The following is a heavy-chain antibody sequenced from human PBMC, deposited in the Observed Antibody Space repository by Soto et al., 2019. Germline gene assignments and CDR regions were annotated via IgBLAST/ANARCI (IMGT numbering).Heavy chain of an antibody. D-gene: IGHD3-10*01. CDR3: ARGSRIRAAALRGYYFVY. Sequence: ASVKVSCKVSGYTLTGLSMHWVRQAPGKGLEWMGGINPDGGSTSYAQKFQGRVTMTRDTSTSTVYMELSSLRSEDTAVYYCARGSRIRAAALRGYYFVYWGQGTLVTVSS. V-gene: IGHV1-46*01. CDR1: GYTLTGLS. CDR2: INPDGGST. J-gene: IGHJ4*02.